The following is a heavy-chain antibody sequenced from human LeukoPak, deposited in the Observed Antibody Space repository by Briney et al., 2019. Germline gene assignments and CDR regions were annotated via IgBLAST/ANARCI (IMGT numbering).Heavy chain of an antibody. CDR1: GYTFTNFY. CDR3: ARDDNGDNWFDP. CDR2: INPSGGST. V-gene: IGHV1-46*01. J-gene: IGHJ5*02. D-gene: IGHD4-17*01. Sequence: ASVKVSCKASGYTFTNFYMHWVRQAPGQGLEWMGVINPSGGSTSYAQKFQGRVTMTRDTSTSTVYMELSSLRSEDTAVYYCARDDNGDNWFDPWGQGTLVIVSS.